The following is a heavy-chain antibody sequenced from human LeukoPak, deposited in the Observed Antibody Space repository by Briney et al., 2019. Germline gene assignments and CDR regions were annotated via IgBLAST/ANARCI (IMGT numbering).Heavy chain of an antibody. J-gene: IGHJ4*02. D-gene: IGHD1-1*01. CDR1: GGSISSYY. V-gene: IGHV4-59*08. Sequence: PSETLSLTCTVSGGSISSYYWSWIRQPPGKGLEWIGYIYYSGSTNYNPSLKSRVTISVDTSKNQFSLKLSSVTAADTAVYYCARHGTTVAPFDYWGQGTLVTVPS. CDR3: ARHGTTVAPFDY. CDR2: IYYSGST.